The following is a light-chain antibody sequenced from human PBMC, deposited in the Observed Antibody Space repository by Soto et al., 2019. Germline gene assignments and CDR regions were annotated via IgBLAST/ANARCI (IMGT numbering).Light chain of an antibody. CDR1: QSVLRGSDTKNY. J-gene: IGKJ5*01. CDR2: WAS. CDR3: KEYCSVPNM. V-gene: IGKV4-1*01. Sequence: DIVMTQSPDSLAVSLGERATINCKSSQSVLRGSDTKNYLVWYQQKPGQPPKLLMYWASIRESGVPDRFSGSGSVTDFTLTISSLQAEEVAIYYCKEYCSVPNMFGQGTRLE.